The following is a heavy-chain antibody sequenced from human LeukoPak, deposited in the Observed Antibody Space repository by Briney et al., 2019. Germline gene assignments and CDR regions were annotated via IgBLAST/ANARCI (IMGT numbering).Heavy chain of an antibody. CDR1: GYTFTSYG. D-gene: IGHD4-17*01. J-gene: IGHJ4*02. V-gene: IGHV1-18*01. CDR2: ISAYNGNK. Sequence: ASVKDSCKASGYTFTSYGISWVRQAPGQGLEWMGWISAYNGNKNYAQKLQGRVTMTTDTSTSTAYMELRSLRSDDTAVYYCARDRTTVTTYYFDYWGQGTLVTVSS. CDR3: ARDRTTVTTYYFDY.